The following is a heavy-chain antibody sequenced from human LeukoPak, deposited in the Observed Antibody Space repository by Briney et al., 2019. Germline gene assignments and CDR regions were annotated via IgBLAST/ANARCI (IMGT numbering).Heavy chain of an antibody. V-gene: IGHV1-69*04. CDR1: GGTFSSYA. D-gene: IGHD3-22*01. CDR2: IIPILGIA. J-gene: IGHJ4*02. Sequence: GASVKVSCKASGGTFSSYAISWVRQAPGQGLEWMGRIIPILGIANYAQKFQGRVTITADKSTSTAYMELSSLRSEDTAVYYCARGNHGVPKYYYDSSGYLSSWGQGTLVTVSS. CDR3: ARGNHGVPKYYYDSSGYLSS.